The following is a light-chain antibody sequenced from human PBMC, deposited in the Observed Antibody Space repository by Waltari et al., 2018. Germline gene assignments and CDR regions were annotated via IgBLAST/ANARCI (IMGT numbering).Light chain of an antibody. CDR2: WSS. V-gene: IGKV4-1*01. CDR3: QQYYEIPRT. J-gene: IGKJ2*01. Sequence: EIVMPQSPEHLGVSLGARATINCKSSQTLLYNSNNKHYLAWYQQKPGQAPRLLFYWSSARYSWVPDRFIGGGSGTDFTRTISSLQAEDVAVYYCQQYYEIPRTFGQGPRLEIK. CDR1: QTLLYNSNNKHY.